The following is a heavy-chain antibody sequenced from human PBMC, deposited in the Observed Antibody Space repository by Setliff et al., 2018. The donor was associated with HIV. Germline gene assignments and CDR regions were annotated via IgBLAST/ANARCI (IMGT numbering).Heavy chain of an antibody. Sequence: PSETLSLTCTVSGGSISSYYWSWIRQPPGKGLEWIGYIYTSGSTNYNPSLKSRVTISVDTSKNQFSLKLSSVTAADTAVYYCARRAPGGGYGLAWYFDYWGQGTLVTVS. V-gene: IGHV4-4*09. CDR3: ARRAPGGGYGLAWYFDY. CDR2: IYTSGST. J-gene: IGHJ4*02. D-gene: IGHD5-12*01. CDR1: GGSISSYY.